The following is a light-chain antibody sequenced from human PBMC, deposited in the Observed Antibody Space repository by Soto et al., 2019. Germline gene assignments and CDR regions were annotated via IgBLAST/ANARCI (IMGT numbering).Light chain of an antibody. CDR3: QQANSYPWT. CDR2: GSS. J-gene: IGKJ1*01. V-gene: IGKV1-12*01. CDR1: QGVSDW. Sequence: DIQMTQSPSSVSASVGDSVTITCRASQGVSDWVAWYQQKPGEAPKLLIYGSSSLLSGVPSRSSGTRSGTDFTLTISSLQPEDFATYYCQQANSYPWTFGQGTKVDIK.